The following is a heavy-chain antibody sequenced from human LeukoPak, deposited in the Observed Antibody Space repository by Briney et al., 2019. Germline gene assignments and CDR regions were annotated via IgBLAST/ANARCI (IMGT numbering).Heavy chain of an antibody. J-gene: IGHJ4*02. V-gene: IGHV3-9*01. CDR3: AKGAYYGSGKYSNYFDY. Sequence: SLRLSCAASGFTFDDYAMHWVRQAPGKGLEWVSGISWNSGSIGYADSVKGRFTISRDNAKNSLYLQMNSLRAEDTAVYYCAKGAYYGSGKYSNYFDYWGQGTLVTVSS. CDR2: ISWNSGSI. CDR1: GFTFDDYA. D-gene: IGHD3-10*01.